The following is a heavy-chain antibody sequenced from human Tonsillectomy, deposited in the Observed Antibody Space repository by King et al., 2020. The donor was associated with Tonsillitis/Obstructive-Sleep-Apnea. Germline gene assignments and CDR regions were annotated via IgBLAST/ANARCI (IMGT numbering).Heavy chain of an antibody. V-gene: IGHV3-48*02. CDR1: GFTFSSYS. CDR3: ARAGQWLAPGGGYYFDY. Sequence: QLVQSGGGLVQPGGSLRLSCAASGFTFSSYSMNWVRQAPGKGLEWVSYISSSISTIYYADSVKGRFTISRDNAKNSLYLQMNSLRDEDTAVYYCARAGQWLAPGGGYYFDYWGQGTLVTVSS. D-gene: IGHD6-19*01. CDR2: ISSSISTI. J-gene: IGHJ4*02.